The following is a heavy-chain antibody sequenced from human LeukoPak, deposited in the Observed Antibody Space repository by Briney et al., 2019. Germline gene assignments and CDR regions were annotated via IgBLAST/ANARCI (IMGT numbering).Heavy chain of an antibody. CDR3: TTEYTYSYYFDY. V-gene: IGHV3-15*01. CDR2: IKSKRDGEST. D-gene: IGHD1-26*01. J-gene: IGHJ4*02. CDR1: GFTFSYVW. Sequence: PGGSLRLSCAASGFTFSYVWMSWVRQVPGKGLEWVGRIKSKRDGESTDYTAPVKGRITISRDDSKTTLYLQMNSLKTEDTAVYYCTTEYTYSYYFDYWGQGTLVTVSS.